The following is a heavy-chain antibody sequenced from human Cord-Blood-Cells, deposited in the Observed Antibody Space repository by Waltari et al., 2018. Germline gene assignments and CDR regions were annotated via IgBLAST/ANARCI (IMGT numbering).Heavy chain of an antibody. CDR1: GGTFSSYA. V-gene: IGHV1-69*01. Sequence: QVQLVQSGAEVKKPGSSVKVSCKASGGTFSSYAISWVRQAPGQGLEWMGGIIPIFGTANYAQKFQGRVTITADECTMTAYMELSSLRSEDTAVYYCARGGLSDCSGGSCYYYYYGMDVWGQGTTVTVSS. D-gene: IGHD2-15*01. CDR2: IIPIFGTA. J-gene: IGHJ6*02. CDR3: ARGGLSDCSGGSCYYYYYGMDV.